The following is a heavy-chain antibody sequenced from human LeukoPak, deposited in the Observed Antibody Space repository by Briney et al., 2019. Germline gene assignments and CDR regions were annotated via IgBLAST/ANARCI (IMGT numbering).Heavy chain of an antibody. CDR2: ISPGGGST. CDR1: GYTFISYY. Sequence: GASVKVSCKASGYTFISYYMHWVRQAPGQGLQWMGIISPGGGSTRNAQKFQGRVIMTRDTSTSTAYMELSSLRSEDTAVYYCASGVDYDSSAFMSPFDYWGRGTLITVSS. J-gene: IGHJ4*02. CDR3: ASGVDYDSSAFMSPFDY. D-gene: IGHD3-22*01. V-gene: IGHV1-46*01.